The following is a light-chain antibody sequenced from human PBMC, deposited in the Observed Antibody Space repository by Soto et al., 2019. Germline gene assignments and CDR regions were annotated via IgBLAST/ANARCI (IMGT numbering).Light chain of an antibody. CDR2: GAS. V-gene: IGKV3-15*01. J-gene: IGKJ4*01. CDR1: QSVATN. CDR3: QQFNTWPPVT. Sequence: EIVMTQSPATLSVSPGERATLSCRASQSVATNLAWYQQKPGQPPRLLIYGASTRATGIPARFSGSGSGTEFTLTISSLQSEDFAVYYCQQFNTWPPVTFGGGTKVDIK.